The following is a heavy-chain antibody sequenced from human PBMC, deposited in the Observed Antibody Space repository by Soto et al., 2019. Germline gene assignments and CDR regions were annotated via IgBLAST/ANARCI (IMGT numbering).Heavy chain of an antibody. CDR3: ARGLRYSGMDV. J-gene: IGHJ6*02. CDR2: IDHSRST. Sequence: SETLSLTCAVHRGSFNAYSWTFIRHPPGKGLERIGEIDHSRSTTYNPSLKSRIIMSVDTSKNQFSLNVSSMTAADTAVYYCARGLRYSGMDVWGQGTTVTVSS. V-gene: IGHV4-34*01. CDR1: RGSFNAYS.